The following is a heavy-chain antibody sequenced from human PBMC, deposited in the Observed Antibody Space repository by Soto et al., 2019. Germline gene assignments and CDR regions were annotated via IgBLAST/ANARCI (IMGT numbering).Heavy chain of an antibody. Sequence: SETLSLTCTVSGGSISSYYWSWIRQPPGKGLEWIGYIYYSGSTNYNPSLKSRVTISVDTSKNQFSLKLSSVTAADTAVYYCARGITIFGVVSSEYYFAYGGQGTLVTVSS. V-gene: IGHV4-59*01. CDR1: GGSISSYY. J-gene: IGHJ4*02. D-gene: IGHD3-3*01. CDR3: ARGITIFGVVSSEYYFAY. CDR2: IYYSGST.